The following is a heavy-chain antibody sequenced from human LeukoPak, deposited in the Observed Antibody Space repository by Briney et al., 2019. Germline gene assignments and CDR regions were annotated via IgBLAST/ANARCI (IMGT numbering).Heavy chain of an antibody. CDR3: ARVGWQGYPDYYYYGMDV. Sequence: GASVKVSCKASGGTFSSYAISWVRQAPGQGLEWMGGIIPIFGTANYAQKFQGRVTITADESTSTAYMELSSLRSDDTAVYYCARVGWQGYPDYYYYGMDVWGKGTTVTVSS. D-gene: IGHD3-16*02. V-gene: IGHV1-69*13. CDR1: GGTFSSYA. J-gene: IGHJ6*04. CDR2: IIPIFGTA.